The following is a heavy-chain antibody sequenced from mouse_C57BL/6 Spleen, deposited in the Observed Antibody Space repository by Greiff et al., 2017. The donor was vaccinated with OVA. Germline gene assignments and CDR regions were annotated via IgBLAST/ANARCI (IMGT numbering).Heavy chain of an antibody. CDR2: IDPETGGT. Sequence: QVQLQQSGAELVSPGASVTLSCKASGYTFTDYEMHWVKQTPVHGLEWIGAIDPETGGTAYNQKFKGKAILTAYKSSSTAYMELRSLTSEDSAVYYCTRSGGNFDYWGQGTTLTVSS. CDR1: GYTFTDYE. D-gene: IGHD3-1*01. J-gene: IGHJ2*01. CDR3: TRSGGNFDY. V-gene: IGHV1-15*01.